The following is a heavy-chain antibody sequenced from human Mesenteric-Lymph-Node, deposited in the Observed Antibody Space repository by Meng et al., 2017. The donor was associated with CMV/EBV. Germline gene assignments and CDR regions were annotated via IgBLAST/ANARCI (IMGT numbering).Heavy chain of an antibody. J-gene: IGHJ4*02. CDR3: ASGSYGSGSFTFDY. Sequence: ASGSSFTAYFLHWVRQAPGQGLEWMGRINPYSGATSYAQKFQGRVPMATDTSISTAYMELSGLTSDDTAMYYCASGSYGSGSFTFDYWGQGTLVTVSS. CDR1: GSSFTAYF. D-gene: IGHD3-10*01. CDR2: INPYSGAT. V-gene: IGHV1-2*06.